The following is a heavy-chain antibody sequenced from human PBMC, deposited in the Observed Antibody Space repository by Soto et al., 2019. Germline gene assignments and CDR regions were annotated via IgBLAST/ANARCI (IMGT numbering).Heavy chain of an antibody. J-gene: IGHJ4*02. CDR1: GFTFSSYA. D-gene: IGHD3-22*01. CDR3: AKPTPDPLYHYDSSGYPSY. CDR2: ISGSGGST. V-gene: IGHV3-23*01. Sequence: GSLRLSCAASGFTFSSYAMSWVRQAPGKGLEWVSAISGSGGSTYYADSVKGRFTISRDNSKNTLYLQMNSLRAEDTAVYYCAKPTPDPLYHYDSSGYPSYWGQGTLVTVSS.